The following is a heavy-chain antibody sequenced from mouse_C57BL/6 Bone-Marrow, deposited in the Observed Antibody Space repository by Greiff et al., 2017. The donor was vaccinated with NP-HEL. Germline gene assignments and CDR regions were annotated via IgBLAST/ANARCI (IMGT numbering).Heavy chain of an antibody. Sequence: EVQLVESGGDLVKPGGSLKLSCAASGFTFSSYGMSWVRQTPDKRLEWVATISSGGSYTYYPDSVKGRFTISRDNAKNTLYLQMSSLKSEDTAMYYCARRPGYYFDYWGQGTTLTVSS. CDR2: ISSGGSYT. V-gene: IGHV5-6*01. CDR1: GFTFSSYG. CDR3: ARRPGYYFDY. J-gene: IGHJ2*01.